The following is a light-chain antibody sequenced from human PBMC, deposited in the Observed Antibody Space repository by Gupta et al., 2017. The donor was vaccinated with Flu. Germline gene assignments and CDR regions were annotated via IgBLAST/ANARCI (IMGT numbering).Light chain of an antibody. V-gene: IGKV2-28*01. J-gene: IGKJ4*01. CDR3: RQSLQAPQT. CDR1: LILLHSNGYQY. Sequence: VTPGEPASISCRSSLILLHSNGYQYSNWSLVKPCQFPQLLIRLGSNRASGFPDRFSGSASGTDFTLKISRVEAEDVGVYYCRQSLQAPQTFAAGTKVEMK. CDR2: LGS.